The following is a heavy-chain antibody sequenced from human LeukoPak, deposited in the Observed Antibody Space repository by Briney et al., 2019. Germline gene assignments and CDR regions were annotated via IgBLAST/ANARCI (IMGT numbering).Heavy chain of an antibody. CDR1: GGTFSSYA. CDR3: ARALTTVTTSYYYYGMDV. D-gene: IGHD4-11*01. Sequence: SVKVSCKASGGTFSSYAISWVRQAPGQGLEWMGGIIPIFGTANCAQKFQGRVTITADETTSTAYMELSSLRSENTAVYYCARALTTVTTSYYYYGMDVWGQGTTVTVSS. V-gene: IGHV1-69*13. CDR2: IIPIFGTA. J-gene: IGHJ6*02.